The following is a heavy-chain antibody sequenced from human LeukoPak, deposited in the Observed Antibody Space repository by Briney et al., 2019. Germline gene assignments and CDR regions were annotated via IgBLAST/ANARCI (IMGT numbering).Heavy chain of an antibody. CDR1: GITFSSYA. CDR3: ASRGPGSTGSFDN. CDR2: ISGSEGST. Sequence: PGGSRRLSCVASGITFSSYAMSWVRQAPGKGLEWVSGISGSEGSTDYADSVKGRFTISRDKSEKTLYLQMNSLRAEDTAVYYCASRGPGSTGSFDNWGQGTLVTVAS. J-gene: IGHJ5*02. V-gene: IGHV3-23*01. D-gene: IGHD6-13*01.